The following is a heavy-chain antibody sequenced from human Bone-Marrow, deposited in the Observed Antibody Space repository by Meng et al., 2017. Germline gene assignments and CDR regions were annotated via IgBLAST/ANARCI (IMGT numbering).Heavy chain of an antibody. J-gene: IGHJ4*02. V-gene: IGHV3-30*07. CDR1: GFTFSSYA. CDR3: SRGDYERINDY. CDR2: ISYDGSNK. Sequence: VQLMGSGGGLVKPGGFLRLSCAASGFTFSSYAMHWVRQAPGKGLEWVAVISYDGSNKYYADSVKGRFTISRDNSKNTLYLQMNSLRAEDTAVYYCSRGDYERINDYWGQGTLVTVSS. D-gene: IGHD4-17*01.